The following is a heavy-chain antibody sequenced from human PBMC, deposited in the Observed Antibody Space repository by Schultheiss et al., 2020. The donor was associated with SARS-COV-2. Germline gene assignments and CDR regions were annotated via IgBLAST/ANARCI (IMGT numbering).Heavy chain of an antibody. CDR2: IYYSGST. Sequence: SETLSLTCAVSGYSISSGYYWGWIRQPPGKGLEWIGYIYYSGSTYYNPSLKSRVTISVDTSKNQFSLKLSSVTAADTAVYYCAREGVGYSYGTGYGMDVWGQGTTVTVSS. J-gene: IGHJ6*02. V-gene: IGHV4-38-2*02. CDR1: GYSISSGYY. CDR3: AREGVGYSYGTGYGMDV. D-gene: IGHD5-18*01.